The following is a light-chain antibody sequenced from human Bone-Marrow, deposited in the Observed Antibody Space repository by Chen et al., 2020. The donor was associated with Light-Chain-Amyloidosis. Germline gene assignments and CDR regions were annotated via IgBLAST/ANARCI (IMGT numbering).Light chain of an antibody. Sequence: SYELTQPPSVSVSPGQTARITCSGDDLPTKYAYWYQQKPGQAPVLVIHRDTERPSGISERVSGYSTGTTATLTISGVEAEDEADYHCQSADSSGTYAVIFGGGTKLTVL. V-gene: IGLV3-25*03. CDR1: DLPTKY. CDR3: QSADSSGTYAVI. J-gene: IGLJ2*01. CDR2: RDT.